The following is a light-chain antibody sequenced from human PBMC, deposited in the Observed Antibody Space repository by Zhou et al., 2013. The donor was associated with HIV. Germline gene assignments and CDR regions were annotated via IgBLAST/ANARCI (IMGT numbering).Light chain of an antibody. CDR3: QQYNSFSPT. J-gene: IGKJ1*01. Sequence: DIQMTQSPSTLSASVGDRVTITCRASQSINNWLAWYQQKPGKAPKLLIYKASNLQSGVPSRFSGSGSGTDFTLTISSLQPDDSASYYCQQYNSFSPTFGQGTKVEIK. V-gene: IGKV1-5*03. CDR1: QSINNW. CDR2: KAS.